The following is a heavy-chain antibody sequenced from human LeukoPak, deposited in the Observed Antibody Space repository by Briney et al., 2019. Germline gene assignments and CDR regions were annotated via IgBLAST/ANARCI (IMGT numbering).Heavy chain of an antibody. CDR1: GYTFTGYY. CDR3: AKDEDLGMRAFDI. V-gene: IGHV1-2*04. J-gene: IGHJ3*02. D-gene: IGHD7-27*01. Sequence: ASVKVSCKASGYTFTGYYMHWVRQAPGQGLEWMGWINPNSGGTNYAQKFQGWVTMTRDTSISTAYMELSRLRSDDTAVYYCAKDEDLGMRAFDIWGQGTMVTVSS. CDR2: INPNSGGT.